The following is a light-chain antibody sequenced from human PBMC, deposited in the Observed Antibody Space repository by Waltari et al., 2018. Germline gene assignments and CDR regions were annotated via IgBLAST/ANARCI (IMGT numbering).Light chain of an antibody. V-gene: IGLV2-23*01. CDR3: CSYAGSGTTWV. Sequence: QSALTQPASVSGSPGQSITISCTGASIDVGRYHLVSWYHQHPDKAPKLMIYEDNKRPSGVSTRFSGSKSGNTASLTISGLQAEDEADYYCCSYAGSGTTWVFGGGTKLTVL. CDR2: EDN. CDR1: SIDVGRYHL. J-gene: IGLJ3*02.